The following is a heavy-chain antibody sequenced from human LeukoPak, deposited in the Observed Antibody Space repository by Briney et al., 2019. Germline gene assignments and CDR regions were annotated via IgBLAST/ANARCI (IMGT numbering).Heavy chain of an antibody. CDR2: IYTDGST. V-gene: IGHV4-4*07. CDR3: ARSDISSGWSFDY. Sequence: SETLSLTCTVSGGSINNYHLSWIRQPAGKGLEWIGQIYTDGSTNYNPPLKSRVTMSIDTTEDRVSLTIRSVTAADTAFYYCARSDISSGWSFDYWGQGTLVTVSS. CDR1: GGSINNYH. J-gene: IGHJ4*02. D-gene: IGHD6-19*01.